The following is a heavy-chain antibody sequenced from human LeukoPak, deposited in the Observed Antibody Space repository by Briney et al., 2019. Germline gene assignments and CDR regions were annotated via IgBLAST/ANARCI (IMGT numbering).Heavy chain of an antibody. CDR3: ARSITMVRGPYAY. V-gene: IGHV4-34*01. Sequence: SETLSLTCAVYGGSFSGYYWSWIRQPPGKGLEWIGEINHSESTNYNPSLKSRVTISVDTSKNQFSLKLSSVTAADTAVYYCARSITMVRGPYAYWGQGTLVTVSS. CDR2: INHSEST. CDR1: GGSFSGYY. D-gene: IGHD3-10*01. J-gene: IGHJ4*02.